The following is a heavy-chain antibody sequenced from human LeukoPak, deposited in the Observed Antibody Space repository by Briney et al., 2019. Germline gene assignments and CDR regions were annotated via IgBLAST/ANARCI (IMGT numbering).Heavy chain of an antibody. J-gene: IGHJ4*02. D-gene: IGHD3-10*01. CDR2: MNPNSGNT. Sequence: ASVKVSCKASGYTFTSYDINWVRQATGQGLEWMGWMNPNSGNTGYAQKFQGSVTMTRNISITTAYMELSNLTSEDTAVYYCARRIRGAPTDYWGQGTLVTVSS. CDR3: ARRIRGAPTDY. V-gene: IGHV1-8*01. CDR1: GYTFTSYD.